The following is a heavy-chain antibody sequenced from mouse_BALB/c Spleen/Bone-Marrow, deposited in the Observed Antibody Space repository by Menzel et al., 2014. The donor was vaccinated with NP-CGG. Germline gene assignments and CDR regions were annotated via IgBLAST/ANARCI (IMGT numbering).Heavy chain of an antibody. CDR1: GYAFSSSW. D-gene: IGHD1-1*01. Sequence: VMLVESGPELVKPGASVKISCRASGYAFSSSWMNWVKQRPGQGLEWIGRIYPGDGDTNYNGNFKGKATLTADKSSSTAYMQLSSLTSVDSAVYFCARTYGSSYFVYWGQGTLVTVSA. CDR3: ARTYGSSYFVY. J-gene: IGHJ3*01. V-gene: IGHV1-82*01. CDR2: IYPGDGDT.